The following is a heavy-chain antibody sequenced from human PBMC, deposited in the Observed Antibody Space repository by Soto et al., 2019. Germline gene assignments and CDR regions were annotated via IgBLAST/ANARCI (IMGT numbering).Heavy chain of an antibody. Sequence: PXETLSLTCAVSGDPISSSHWWSWVRQTPVKGLEWIGEIYHSGSINYNPSLKSRVIISADRSKNQFSLRLSSVTAADTAVYYCATSQLGEYFDYWGQGTLVTVSS. CDR2: IYHSGSI. V-gene: IGHV4-4*02. CDR1: GDPISSSHW. CDR3: ATSQLGEYFDY. J-gene: IGHJ4*02. D-gene: IGHD1-26*01.